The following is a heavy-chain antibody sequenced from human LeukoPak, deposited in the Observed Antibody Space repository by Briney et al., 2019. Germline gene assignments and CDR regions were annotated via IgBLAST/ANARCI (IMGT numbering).Heavy chain of an antibody. CDR3: AKVTTVTTLTGGYFDY. CDR1: GYTFTDYY. CDR2: INPKSGGT. D-gene: IGHD4-17*01. J-gene: IGHJ4*02. Sequence: GASVKVSCKASGYTFTDYYMHWVRQAPGQGLEWMGWINPKSGGTNYAQKFQGRVTMTRDTSISTAYLQWSSLKASDTAMYYCAKVTTVTTLTGGYFDYWGQGTLVTVSS. V-gene: IGHV1-2*02.